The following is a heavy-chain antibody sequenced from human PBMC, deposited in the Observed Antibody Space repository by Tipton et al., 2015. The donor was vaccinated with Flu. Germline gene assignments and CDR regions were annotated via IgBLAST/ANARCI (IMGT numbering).Heavy chain of an antibody. CDR3: ARGYCSSTSCYDPLDAFDI. D-gene: IGHD2-2*01. CDR1: GGTFSSYA. Sequence: QSGPEVKKPGSSVKVSCKASGGTFSSYAISWVRQAPGQGLEWMGGIIPIFGTANYAQKFQGRVTITADESTSTAYMELSSLRSEDTAVYYCARGYCSSTSCYDPLDAFDIWGQGTMVTVSS. J-gene: IGHJ3*02. CDR2: IIPIFGTA. V-gene: IGHV1-69*01.